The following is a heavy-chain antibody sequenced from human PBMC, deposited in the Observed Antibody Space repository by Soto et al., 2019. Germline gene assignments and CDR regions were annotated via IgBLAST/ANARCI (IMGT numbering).Heavy chain of an antibody. J-gene: IGHJ5*02. Sequence: SETLSLTCAVSGGSISSGGYSWSWIRQPPGKGLEWIGYIYHSGSTYYNPSLKSRVTISVDRSKNQFSLKLTSVSAADTAVYYCARDLGTGTTGVGWFDPWGQGTLVTVSS. CDR3: ARDLGTGTTGVGWFDP. D-gene: IGHD1-1*01. CDR1: GGSISSGGYS. V-gene: IGHV4-30-2*01. CDR2: IYHSGST.